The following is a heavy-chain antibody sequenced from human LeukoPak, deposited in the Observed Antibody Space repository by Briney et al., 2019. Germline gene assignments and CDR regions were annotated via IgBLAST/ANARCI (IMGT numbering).Heavy chain of an antibody. J-gene: IGHJ4*02. CDR1: GFTFNDYT. V-gene: IGHV3-43*01. Sequence: GGSLRLSCAASGFTFNDYTMHWVRQRPGKGLEWVSLVSWDGGSTSYADSAKGRFTISRDNRKNSLYLQMNRLRTEDTALCYCAKAPTGYLFDYWGQGTLVTVSS. CDR2: VSWDGGST. CDR3: AKAPTGYLFDY. D-gene: IGHD3-9*01.